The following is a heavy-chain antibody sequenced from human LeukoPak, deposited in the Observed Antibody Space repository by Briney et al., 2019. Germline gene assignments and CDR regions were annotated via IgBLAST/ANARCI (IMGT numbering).Heavy chain of an antibody. Sequence: SETLSLTCTVSGGSISSYYWSWIRQPPGKGLECIGFIYYSETTNYNPSFKSRVTISVDTSKNQFSLKLNSVTAADTAVYYCARFPGGAEYRHYYYMDVWGKGTTVTVSS. CDR2: IYYSETT. D-gene: IGHD1-14*01. CDR3: ARFPGGAEYRHYYYMDV. CDR1: GGSISSYY. V-gene: IGHV4-59*01. J-gene: IGHJ6*03.